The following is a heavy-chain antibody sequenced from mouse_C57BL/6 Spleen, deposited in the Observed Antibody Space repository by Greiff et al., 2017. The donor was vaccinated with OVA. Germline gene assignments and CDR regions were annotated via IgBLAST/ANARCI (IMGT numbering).Heavy chain of an antibody. CDR1: GFSLSTFGMG. CDR3: ARGQLRLHFDY. J-gene: IGHJ2*01. Sequence: QVTLKVSGPGILQPSQTLSLTCSFSGFSLSTFGMGVGWIRQPSGKGLEWLAHIWWDDDKYYNPALKSRLTISKDTSKNQVVLKIANVETADTATDDCARGQLRLHFDYWGQGTTLTGSS. D-gene: IGHD3-2*02. CDR2: IWWDDDK. V-gene: IGHV8-8*01.